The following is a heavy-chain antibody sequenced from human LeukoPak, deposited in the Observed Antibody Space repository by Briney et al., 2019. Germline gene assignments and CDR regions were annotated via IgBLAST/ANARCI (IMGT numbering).Heavy chain of an antibody. CDR1: GFTYNKYA. CDR3: ARMFEF. J-gene: IGHJ4*02. V-gene: IGHV3-23*01. CDR2: ISGSGGST. Sequence: GGSLRLSCAASGFTYNKYAMTWVRQAPGKGLEWVSGISGSGGSTYYADSVKGRFTISRDNAKNSLFPQMNSLRAEDTAVYFCARMFEFWGQGTLVTVSS.